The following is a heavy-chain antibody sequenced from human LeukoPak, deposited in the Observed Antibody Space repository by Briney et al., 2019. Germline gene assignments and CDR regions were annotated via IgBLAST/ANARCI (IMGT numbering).Heavy chain of an antibody. D-gene: IGHD2-15*01. Sequence: PGRSLRLSCAASGFTFSTYGMHWVRQAPGKGLEWVAVIWYDGNNKYYADSVKGRFTISRDNSKNTLYLQMNSLRAEDTAVYYCARGGWEYCSGGSCYYSDYWGQGTLVTVSS. J-gene: IGHJ4*02. CDR1: GFTFSTYG. CDR3: ARGGWEYCSGGSCYYSDY. V-gene: IGHV3-33*01. CDR2: IWYDGNNK.